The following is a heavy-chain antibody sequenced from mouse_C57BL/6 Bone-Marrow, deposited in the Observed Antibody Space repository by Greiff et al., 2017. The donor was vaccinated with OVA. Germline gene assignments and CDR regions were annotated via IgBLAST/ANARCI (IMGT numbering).Heavy chain of an antibody. V-gene: IGHV5-6*01. CDR3: AHITTVVAPPWFAY. D-gene: IGHD1-1*01. J-gene: IGHJ3*01. CDR1: GFTFSSYG. Sequence: DVQLVESGGDLVKPGGSLTLSCAASGFTFSSYGMSWVRQTPDKRLEWVATISSGGSYTYYPDSVKGRFTISRDNAKNTLYLQMSSLKSEDTAMYYCAHITTVVAPPWFAYWGQGTLVTVSA. CDR2: ISSGGSYT.